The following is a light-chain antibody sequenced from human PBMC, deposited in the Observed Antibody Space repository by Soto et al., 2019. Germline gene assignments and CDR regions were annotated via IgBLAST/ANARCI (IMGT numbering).Light chain of an antibody. Sequence: QSALTQPASVSGSPGQSITIACTGSSSDIGSYNYVSWYQQHPGKAPKLVIYEVSRRPSGISNRFSGSKSGNTASLTISGLQAEDEADYYCSSYTLSSAFLFGGGTKVTVL. J-gene: IGLJ2*01. CDR1: SSDIGSYNY. V-gene: IGLV2-14*01. CDR2: EVS. CDR3: SSYTLSSAFL.